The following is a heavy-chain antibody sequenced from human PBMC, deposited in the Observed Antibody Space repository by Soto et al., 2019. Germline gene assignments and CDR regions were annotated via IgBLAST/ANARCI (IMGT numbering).Heavy chain of an antibody. CDR3: ARGGGIAVAGTHLDY. D-gene: IGHD6-19*01. J-gene: IGHJ4*02. Sequence: EVQLLESGGGLVQPGGSLRLSCAASGFTFSSYAMSWVRQAPGKGLEWVSGIGGSGAGTNYADSVKGRFTISRDNSNNSLYLQMGSLRAEDAAVYYCARGGGIAVAGTHLDYWGQGTLVTVSS. V-gene: IGHV3-23*01. CDR2: IGGSGAGT. CDR1: GFTFSSYA.